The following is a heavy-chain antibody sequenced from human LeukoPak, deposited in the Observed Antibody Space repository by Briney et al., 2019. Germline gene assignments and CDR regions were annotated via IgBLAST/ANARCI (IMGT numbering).Heavy chain of an antibody. CDR1: GFTFSSYA. Sequence: PGRSLRLSCTAPGFTFSSYAIHWIRQAPGKGLEWVALVWHDGSNKYYADSVKGRFTISRDNPKNTVYLQMNSLRAEDTAVYYCAREFFGSGSCPDYWGQGTLVTVSS. D-gene: IGHD3-10*01. CDR2: VWHDGSNK. CDR3: AREFFGSGSCPDY. J-gene: IGHJ4*02. V-gene: IGHV3-33*01.